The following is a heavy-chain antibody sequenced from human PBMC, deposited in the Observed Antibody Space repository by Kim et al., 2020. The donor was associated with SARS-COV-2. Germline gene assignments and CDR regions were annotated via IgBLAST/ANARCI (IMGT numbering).Heavy chain of an antibody. Sequence: SVKGRLTLSMDKAKHPLYLKMNSLRAEETAVYYCARGLCSGGSCYWGFDYWGQGTLVTVSS. V-gene: IGHV3-74*01. J-gene: IGHJ4*02. D-gene: IGHD2-15*01. CDR3: ARGLCSGGSCYWGFDY.